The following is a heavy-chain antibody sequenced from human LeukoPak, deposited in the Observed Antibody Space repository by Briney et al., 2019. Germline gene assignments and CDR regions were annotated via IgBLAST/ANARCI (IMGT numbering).Heavy chain of an antibody. V-gene: IGHV5-51*01. CDR3: ARHSDVVGAI. CDR1: GYTFTHQW. Sequence: GESLKISCEASGYTFTHQWIGWVRQMPGTGLEWVGIIYPRDSDTIYSPSFQGHVTISAHTSITTAYLEWRSLEASDTAMYYCARHSDVVGAIWGQGTQVTVSS. CDR2: IYPRDSDT. J-gene: IGHJ4*02. D-gene: IGHD3-16*01.